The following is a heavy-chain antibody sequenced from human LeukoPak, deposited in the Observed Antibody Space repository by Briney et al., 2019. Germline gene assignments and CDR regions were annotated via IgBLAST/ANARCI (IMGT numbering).Heavy chain of an antibody. CDR2: IYYSGST. Sequence: PSETLSLTCTVSGGSISSSSYYWGWMRQPPGKGLEWIGSIYYSGSTYYNPSLKSRVTISVDTSKNQFSLKLSSVTVADTAVYYCARARIQLWLGSAYNWFDPWGQGTLVTVSS. CDR3: ARARIQLWLGSAYNWFDP. J-gene: IGHJ5*02. V-gene: IGHV4-39*07. CDR1: GGSISSSSYY. D-gene: IGHD5-18*01.